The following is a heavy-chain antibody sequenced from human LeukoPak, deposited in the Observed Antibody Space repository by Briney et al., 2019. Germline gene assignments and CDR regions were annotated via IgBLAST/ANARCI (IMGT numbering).Heavy chain of an antibody. J-gene: IGHJ4*01. CDR3: ARAVYYSNYLGY. CDR2: INSDGSST. V-gene: IGHV3-74*01. D-gene: IGHD3-10*01. Sequence: GGSLRLSCAASGFTFSIYWVHWVRQAPGKGLVWVSSINSDGSSTNYADSVKGRFTISRDNAKNTLYLQMNSLRAEDTAMYYCARAVYYSNYLGYWGQGTLVTVSS. CDR1: GFTFSIYW.